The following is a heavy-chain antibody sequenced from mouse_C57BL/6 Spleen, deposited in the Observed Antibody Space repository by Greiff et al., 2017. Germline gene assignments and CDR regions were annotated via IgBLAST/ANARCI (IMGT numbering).Heavy chain of an antibody. CDR1: GYSFTSYY. CDR2: IYPGSGNT. CDR3: AGDYGSSRYYAMDY. J-gene: IGHJ4*01. V-gene: IGHV1-66*01. D-gene: IGHD1-1*01. Sequence: QVQLKQPGPELVKPGASVKISCKASGYSFTSYYIHWVKQRPGQGLEWIGWIYPGSGNTKYNEKFKGKATLTADTSSSTAYMQLSSLPSEDSAVNYGAGDYGSSRYYAMDYWGQGTSVTVSS.